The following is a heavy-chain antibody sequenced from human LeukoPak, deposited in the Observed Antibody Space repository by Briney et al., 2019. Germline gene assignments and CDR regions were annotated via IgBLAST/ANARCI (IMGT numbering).Heavy chain of an antibody. D-gene: IGHD3-10*01. CDR1: GFTFSSYA. CDR3: AREHYYGSGSSTFDY. Sequence: GGSLRLSCAASGFTFSSYAMHWVRQAPGEGLEWVAVISYDGSNKYYADSVKGRFTISRDNSKNTLYLQMNSLRAEDTAVYYCAREHYYGSGSSTFDYWGQGTLVTVSS. V-gene: IGHV3-30-3*01. CDR2: ISYDGSNK. J-gene: IGHJ4*02.